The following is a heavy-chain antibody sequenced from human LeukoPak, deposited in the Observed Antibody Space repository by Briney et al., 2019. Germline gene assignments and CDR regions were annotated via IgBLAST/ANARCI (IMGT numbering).Heavy chain of an antibody. CDR3: ARDGSSGSYPYYYYYYMDV. Sequence: ASVKVSCKASGGTFSSYAISWVRQAPGQGLEWMGGIIPIFGTANYAQKFQGRVTITADESTSTAYMELSSLRSEDTAVYYCARDGSSGSYPYYYYYYMDVWGKGTTVTVSS. J-gene: IGHJ6*03. V-gene: IGHV1-69*13. CDR2: IIPIFGTA. D-gene: IGHD1-26*01. CDR1: GGTFSSYA.